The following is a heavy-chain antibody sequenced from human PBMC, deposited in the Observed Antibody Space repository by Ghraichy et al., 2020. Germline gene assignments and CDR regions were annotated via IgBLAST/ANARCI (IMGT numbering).Heavy chain of an antibody. Sequence: SQTLSLTCAIFGDSVSSNSSVLNWIRQSPSRGLEWLGRTYYRSKWYNDYAVTVKSRITNNPDTSRNQFSLQLNSVTPEETAVYYCAREAVGGGSSGWDWFDTWGQGTLVTVST. D-gene: IGHD6-19*01. CDR2: TYYRSKWYN. V-gene: IGHV6-1*01. CDR1: GDSVSSNSSV. J-gene: IGHJ5*02. CDR3: AREAVGGGSSGWDWFDT.